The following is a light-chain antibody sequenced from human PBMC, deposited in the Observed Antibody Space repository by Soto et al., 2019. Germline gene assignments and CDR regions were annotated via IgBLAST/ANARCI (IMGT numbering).Light chain of an antibody. Sequence: DIQMTQSPSTLSASVGDRVTITCRASQSVSTWLAWYQQKPGKATNLLIYQASSLESGAPSRFSGSGSGTEFTLTIRNLQPDDFATYYCQQYNRPPWTFGPGTKVEIK. V-gene: IGKV1-5*03. CDR3: QQYNRPPWT. J-gene: IGKJ1*01. CDR2: QAS. CDR1: QSVSTW.